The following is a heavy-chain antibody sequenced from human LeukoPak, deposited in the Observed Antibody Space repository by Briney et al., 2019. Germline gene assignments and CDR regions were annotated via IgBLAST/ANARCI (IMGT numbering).Heavy chain of an antibody. V-gene: IGHV4-34*01. CDR2: INHSGST. CDR1: GGSLSGYY. CDR3: ARAIPKGLRNWFDP. Sequence: SETLSLTCAVYGGSLSGYYWSWIRQPPEKGLEWIGEINHSGSTNYNPSLKSRVTISVDTSKNQFSLKLSSVTAADTAVYYCARAIPKGLRNWFDPWGQGTLVTVSS. D-gene: IGHD5-12*01. J-gene: IGHJ5*02.